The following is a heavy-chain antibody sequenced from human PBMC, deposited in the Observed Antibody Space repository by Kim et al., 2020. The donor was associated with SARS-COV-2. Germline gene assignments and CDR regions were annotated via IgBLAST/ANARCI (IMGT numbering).Heavy chain of an antibody. D-gene: IGHD6-13*01. CDR1: GFTFSSYA. Sequence: GGSQRLSCAASGFTFSSYAMSWVRQAPGKGLERVSAISGSGGSTYYADSVKGRFTISRANYKNTLYLQMNSLRAEDTDVYYFAKDLEWPYISAAGRYWGQGARVTVSS. J-gene: IGHJ4*02. CDR2: ISGSGGST. V-gene: IGHV3-23*01. CDR3: AKDLEWPYISAAGRY.